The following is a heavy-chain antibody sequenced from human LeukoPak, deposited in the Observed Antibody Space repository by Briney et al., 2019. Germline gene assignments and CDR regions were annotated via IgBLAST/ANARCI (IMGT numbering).Heavy chain of an antibody. CDR2: INHSGST. V-gene: IGHV4-34*01. CDR3: ARPSYYLYYFDY. D-gene: IGHD3-10*01. Sequence: PSETLSLTCAVYGGSFSGYYWSWIRQPPGEGLEWIGEINHSGSTNYNPSLKSRVTISVDTSKNQFSLKLSSVTAADTAVYYCARPSYYLYYFDYWGQGTLVTVSS. CDR1: GGSFSGYY. J-gene: IGHJ4*02.